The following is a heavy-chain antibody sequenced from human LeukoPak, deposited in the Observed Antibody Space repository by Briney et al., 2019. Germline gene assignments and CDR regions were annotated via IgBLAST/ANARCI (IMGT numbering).Heavy chain of an antibody. CDR3: ARELPAAQTNYYYYGMGV. V-gene: IGHV1-18*01. D-gene: IGHD2-2*01. CDR2: ISAYNGNT. CDR1: GYTFTSYG. Sequence: ASVKVSCKASGYTFTSYGISWVRQAPGQGLEWMGWISAYNGNTNYAQKLQGRVTMTTDTSTSTAYMELRSLRSDDTAVYYCARELPAAQTNYYYYGMGVWGQGTTVTVSS. J-gene: IGHJ6*02.